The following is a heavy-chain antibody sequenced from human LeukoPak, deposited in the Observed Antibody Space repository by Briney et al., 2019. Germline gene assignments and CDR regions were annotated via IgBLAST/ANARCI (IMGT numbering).Heavy chain of an antibody. CDR3: ARVEYCSGGSCYSVRGY. D-gene: IGHD2-15*01. CDR1: GGTFSSYA. J-gene: IGHJ4*02. Sequence: GASVKVSCKASGGTFSSYAISWVRQAPGQGLKWMGRIIPILGIANYAQKFQGRVTITADKSTSTAYMELSSLRSEDTAVYYCARVEYCSGGSCYSVRGYWGQGTLVTVSS. V-gene: IGHV1-69*04. CDR2: IIPILGIA.